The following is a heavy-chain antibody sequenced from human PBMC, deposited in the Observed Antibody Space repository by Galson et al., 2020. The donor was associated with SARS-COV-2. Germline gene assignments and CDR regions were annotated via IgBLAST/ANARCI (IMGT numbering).Heavy chain of an antibody. Sequence: SVKVSCKASGGTFSGYAISWVRQAPGQGLEWMGGIIPILGIANYAQKFQGRVTITADKSTSTAYMELSSLRSEDTAVYYCARDYQPYYDFWSGYYPGNNWFDPWGQGTLVTVSS. D-gene: IGHD3-3*01. V-gene: IGHV1-69*10. J-gene: IGHJ5*02. CDR2: IIPILGIA. CDR1: GGTFSGYA. CDR3: ARDYQPYYDFWSGYYPGNNWFDP.